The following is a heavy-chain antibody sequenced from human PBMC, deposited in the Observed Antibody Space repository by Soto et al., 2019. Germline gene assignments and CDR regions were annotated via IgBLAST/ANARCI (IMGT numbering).Heavy chain of an antibody. V-gene: IGHV3-23*01. CDR1: GFTFSSYA. CDR3: AKEDDYSNSYNWFDP. J-gene: IGHJ5*02. CDR2: ISGSGGSI. Sequence: GGSLRLSCAASGFTFSSYAMSWVRQAPGKGLEWVSAISGSGGSIYYADSVKGRFTISRDNSKNTLYLQMNSLRAEDTAVYYCAKEDDYSNSYNWFDPWGQGTLVTVSS. D-gene: IGHD4-4*01.